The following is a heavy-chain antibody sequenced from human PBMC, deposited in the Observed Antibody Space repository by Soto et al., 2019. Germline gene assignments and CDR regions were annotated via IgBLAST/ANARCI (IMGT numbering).Heavy chain of an antibody. CDR3: AICRDGYTPRWEY. J-gene: IGHJ4*02. CDR1: GGTFSSYT. CDR2: IIPILGIA. D-gene: IGHD5-12*01. V-gene: IGHV1-69*02. Sequence: QVQLVQSGAEMKKPGSSVKVSCKASGGTFSSYTISWVRQAPGQGLEWMGRIIPILGIANYAQKFQGRVTITAHKSTSTAYMELSSLRSEDTAVYYCAICRDGYTPRWEYWGQGTLVTVSS.